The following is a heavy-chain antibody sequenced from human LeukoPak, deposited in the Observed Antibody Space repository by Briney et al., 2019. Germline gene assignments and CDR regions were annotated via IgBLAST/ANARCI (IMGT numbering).Heavy chain of an antibody. D-gene: IGHD2-2*01. J-gene: IGHJ5*02. CDR3: ARRLTQYDCFDP. Sequence: SQTLSLTCAISGDSVSGNSVTWNWIRQSPSRGLEWLGRTYYRSTWYNDYAVSVRGRITVNPDTSKNQFSLHLDSVTPEDTAVYYCARRLTQYDCFDPWGQGILVTVSS. CDR1: GDSVSGNSVT. CDR2: TYYRSTWYN. V-gene: IGHV6-1*01.